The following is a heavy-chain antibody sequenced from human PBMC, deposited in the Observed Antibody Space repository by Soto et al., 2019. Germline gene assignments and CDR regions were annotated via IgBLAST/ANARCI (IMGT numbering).Heavy chain of an antibody. CDR3: VQSRSGGDCLEDHTSHASNGLDV. V-gene: IGHV2-5*02. D-gene: IGHD2-21*02. CDR2: LYWDDDK. Sequence: QVTLKESGPTLVKPTQTLTLTCTASGLSLRKTGVGVGWVRQPPGKALEWLALLYWDDDKRYRPSLRSRLTIAENLPEKQGVLKLTSIETVDTATYCCVQSRSGGDCLEDHTSHASNGLDVWGQGTTVTVSS. J-gene: IGHJ6*02. CDR1: GLSLRKTGVG.